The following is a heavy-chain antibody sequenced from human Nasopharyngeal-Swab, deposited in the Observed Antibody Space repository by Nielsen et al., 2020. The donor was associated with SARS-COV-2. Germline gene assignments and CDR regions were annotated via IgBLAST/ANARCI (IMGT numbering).Heavy chain of an antibody. CDR3: ARGGVGAVRGALDY. D-gene: IGHD1-26*01. CDR2: MNPNSGNT. J-gene: IGHJ4*02. V-gene: IGHV1-8*01. CDR1: GYNFTTYD. Sequence: ASVKVSCKASGYNFTTYDFNWVRQATGQGLEWMGWMNPNSGNTGYAQKFQGRVTMTRNTSIRTAYMELSSLRSEDTAVYYCARGGVGAVRGALDYWGQGTQVTVSS.